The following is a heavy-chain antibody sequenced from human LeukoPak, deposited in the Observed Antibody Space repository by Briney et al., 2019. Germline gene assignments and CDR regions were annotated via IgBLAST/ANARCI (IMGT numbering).Heavy chain of an antibody. CDR1: GFTLSNFW. CDR3: AQGGATISDY. V-gene: IGHV3-7*01. D-gene: IGHD5-12*01. CDR2: IKQDGSEK. J-gene: IGHJ4*02. Sequence: GGSLRLSCAVSGFTLSNFWMAWVRQAPGKGLEWVANIKQDGSEKYYADSVKGRFTISRDNAKNSLYLQMNTLRVEDTAVYYCAQGGATISDYWGQGTLVTVSS.